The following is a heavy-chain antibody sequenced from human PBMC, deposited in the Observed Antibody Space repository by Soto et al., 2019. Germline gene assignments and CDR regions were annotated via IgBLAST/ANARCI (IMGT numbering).Heavy chain of an antibody. D-gene: IGHD2-21*02. J-gene: IGHJ3*02. CDR3: ARVPTPSGNSRWGAFDI. CDR2: IYYSGST. Sequence: QVQLQESGPGLVKPSQTLSLTCTVSGGSISSGGYYWSWIRQHPGKGLEWIGYIYYSGSTYYNPSLMSRVTISVDTSKNQFSLKLSSVTAADTAVDYCARVPTPSGNSRWGAFDIWGQGTMVTVSS. V-gene: IGHV4-31*03. CDR1: GGSISSGGYY.